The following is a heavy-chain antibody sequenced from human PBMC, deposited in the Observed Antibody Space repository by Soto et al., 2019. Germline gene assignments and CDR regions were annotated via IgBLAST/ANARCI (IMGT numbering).Heavy chain of an antibody. CDR2: IITVLGTT. D-gene: IGHD2-21*01. Sequence: QVQLVQSGAELKKTGSSVKVSCRASGDTFSSYAVNWVRQAPGRGLEWMGRIITVLGTTDYAQNFKGRLTITAEKSTKTVYMELSILRSEDTAVYYCARRRYCGYDCYHKHYYGMDVWGQGTTVTVAS. CDR3: ARRRYCGYDCYHKHYYGMDV. J-gene: IGHJ6*02. CDR1: GDTFSSYA. V-gene: IGHV1-69*08.